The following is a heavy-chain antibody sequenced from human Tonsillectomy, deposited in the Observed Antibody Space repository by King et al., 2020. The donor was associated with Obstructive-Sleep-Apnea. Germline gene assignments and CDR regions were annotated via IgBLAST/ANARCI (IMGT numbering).Heavy chain of an antibody. D-gene: IGHD2-21*02. CDR3: ARQGVDCGGDCLYYFDY. J-gene: IGHJ4*02. V-gene: IGHV5-10-1*01. CDR2: IDPSDSYT. Sequence: QLVQSGAEVKKPGESLRISCKGSGYSFTSYWISWVRQMPGKGLEWMGRIDPSDSYTNYSPSFQGHVTISADKSISTAYLQWSSLKASDTAMYYCARQGVDCGGDCLYYFDYWGQGTLVTVSS. CDR1: GYSFTSYW.